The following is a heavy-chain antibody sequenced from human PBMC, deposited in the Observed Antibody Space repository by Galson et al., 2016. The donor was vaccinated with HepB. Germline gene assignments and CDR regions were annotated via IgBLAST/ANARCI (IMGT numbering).Heavy chain of an antibody. D-gene: IGHD6-19*01. V-gene: IGHV1-8*01. CDR1: GYTFTNYD. CDR2: MNPNSGDT. CDR3: ARVGGIRYRSGWVVGSLFYFDD. J-gene: IGHJ4*02. Sequence: SVKVSCKASGYTFTNYDINWVRQAAGQGLEWMGWMNPNSGDTGYAQKFQGRVTMTRSTSITTAYMELCSLRSEDTAVYYCARVGGIRYRSGWVVGSLFYFDDGGQGTLVTISS.